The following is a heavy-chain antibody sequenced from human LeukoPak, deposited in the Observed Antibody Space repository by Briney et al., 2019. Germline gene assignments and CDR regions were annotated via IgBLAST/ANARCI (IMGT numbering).Heavy chain of an antibody. V-gene: IGHV3-11*04. CDR1: GFTFSDYY. Sequence: GGSLRLSCAASGFTFSDYYMTWIRQTPGKGLEWVSYISDTARTKSYADSVKGRFTISRDNAKNSLYLQMNSLRVEDTAIYYCAGVNYWNYPFWGQGTLVTVSS. D-gene: IGHD1-7*01. CDR2: ISDTARTK. CDR3: AGVNYWNYPF. J-gene: IGHJ4*02.